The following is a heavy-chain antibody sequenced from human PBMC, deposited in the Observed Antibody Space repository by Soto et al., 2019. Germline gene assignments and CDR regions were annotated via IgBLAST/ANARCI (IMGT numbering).Heavy chain of an antibody. D-gene: IGHD3-3*01. CDR3: AKGPSGIFGVVLPFWY. J-gene: IGHJ4*02. V-gene: IGHV3-23*01. CDR1: GFTFSSYA. Sequence: EVQLLESGGGLVQPGGSLRLSCAASGFTFSSYAMSWVRQAPGKGLEWVSAISGSGGSTYYADSVKGRFTISRDNSKNTLYLQMNSLRAEDTAVYYCAKGPSGIFGVVLPFWYWGQGTLVTVSS. CDR2: ISGSGGST.